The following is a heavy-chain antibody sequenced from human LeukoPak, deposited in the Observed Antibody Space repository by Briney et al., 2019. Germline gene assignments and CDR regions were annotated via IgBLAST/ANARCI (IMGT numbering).Heavy chain of an antibody. D-gene: IGHD1-26*01. CDR2: IKQDGSEK. Sequence: PGGSLRLSCAVSGFTFSSYWMHWVRQAPGKGLEWVANIKQDGSEKHYVDSVKGRFTISRDNAKNSLYLQMNSLRAEDTAVYYCARDHRVAGATGSSDYWGQGTLVTVSS. V-gene: IGHV3-7*01. CDR1: GFTFSSYW. CDR3: ARDHRVAGATGSSDY. J-gene: IGHJ4*02.